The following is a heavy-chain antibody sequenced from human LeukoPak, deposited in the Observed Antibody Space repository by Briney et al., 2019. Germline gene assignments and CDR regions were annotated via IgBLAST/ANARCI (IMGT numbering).Heavy chain of an antibody. CDR3: ARLHCSSTSWYKGTFDY. Sequence: GESLKISCKGSGYSFTSYWIGWVRQMPGKGLEWMGIIYPGDSDTRYSPSFQGHVTISADNSISTAYLQWTSLKASDNAMYYCARLHCSSTSWYKGTFDYWGQGTLVTVSS. D-gene: IGHD2-2*02. J-gene: IGHJ4*02. CDR1: GYSFTSYW. CDR2: IYPGDSDT. V-gene: IGHV5-51*01.